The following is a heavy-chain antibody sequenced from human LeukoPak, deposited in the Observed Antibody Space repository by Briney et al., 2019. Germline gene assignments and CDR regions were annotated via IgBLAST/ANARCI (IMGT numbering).Heavy chain of an antibody. CDR1: GFTFSNYW. CDR2: ISGDGSST. J-gene: IGHJ4*02. CDR3: ARTAYSDYSLGF. V-gene: IGHV3-74*01. D-gene: IGHD5-12*01. Sequence: PGGSLRLSCAASGFTFSNYWMHWVRQVPGKGLVWVSRISGDGSSTRYADSVKGRFTISRDNAKNTLYLQMNSLRAEDTAVYYCARTAYSDYSLGFWGQGTLVTVSS.